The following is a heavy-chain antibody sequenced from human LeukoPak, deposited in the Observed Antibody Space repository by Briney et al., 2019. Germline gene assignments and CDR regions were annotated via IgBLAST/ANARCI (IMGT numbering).Heavy chain of an antibody. CDR2: IIPIFGTA. D-gene: IGHD5-24*01. J-gene: IGHJ6*02. CDR1: GGTFSSYA. V-gene: IGHV1-69*13. Sequence: ASVKVSCKASGGTFSSYAISWVRQAPGQGLEWMGGIIPIFGTANYAQKFQGRVTITADESTSTAYMELSSLRSEDTAVYYCARGTVSYNRHYGMDVWGQGTTVTVSS. CDR3: ARGTVSYNRHYGMDV.